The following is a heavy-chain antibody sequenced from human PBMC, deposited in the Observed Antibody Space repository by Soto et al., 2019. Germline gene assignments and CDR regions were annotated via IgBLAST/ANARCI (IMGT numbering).Heavy chain of an antibody. CDR1: GFTFSDYT. D-gene: IGHD3-22*01. V-gene: IGHV3-21*01. Sequence: GGSLRLYCAASGFTFSDYTMNWVRQAPGKGLEWVSCISSTSTYISYAESLKGRFTISRDNAKGSLFLQMNSLRVEDTAVYYCARESSRGYCSDFWGQGILVTVSS. J-gene: IGHJ4*02. CDR3: ARESSRGYCSDF. CDR2: ISSTSTYI.